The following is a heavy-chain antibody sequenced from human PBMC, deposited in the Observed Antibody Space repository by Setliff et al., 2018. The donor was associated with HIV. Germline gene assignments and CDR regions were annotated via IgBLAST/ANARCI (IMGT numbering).Heavy chain of an antibody. CDR1: GFTFSSYW. J-gene: IGHJ4*02. Sequence: LSLTCAASGFTFSSYWMHWVRQAPGKGLVWVSCINTDGSSTTYVDSVKGRFTISRDNAKNALYLHMNSLRAEDTAVYYCARDGKDGAYYFDYWGQGTLVTVSS. D-gene: IGHD2-21*01. V-gene: IGHV3-74*01. CDR3: ARDGKDGAYYFDY. CDR2: INTDGSST.